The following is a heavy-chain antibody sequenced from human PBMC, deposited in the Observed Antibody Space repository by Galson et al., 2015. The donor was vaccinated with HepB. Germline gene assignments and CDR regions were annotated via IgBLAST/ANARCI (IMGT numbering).Heavy chain of an antibody. V-gene: IGHV3-33*01. Sequence: SLRLACAASGLRFSGSGMHWVRQAPGKGLEWVAVRQYEGSNKVYADYVKGRFTISRDNSKNTLYLEMNSLGAEDTAVYYCAREGSRIVFHAFDTWGQGTMVTVSS. J-gene: IGHJ3*02. CDR2: RQYEGSNK. CDR3: AREGSRIVFHAFDT. D-gene: IGHD2-15*01. CDR1: GLRFSGSG.